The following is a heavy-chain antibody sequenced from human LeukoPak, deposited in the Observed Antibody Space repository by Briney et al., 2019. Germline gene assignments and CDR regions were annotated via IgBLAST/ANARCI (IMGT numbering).Heavy chain of an antibody. J-gene: IGHJ4*02. V-gene: IGHV4-59*07. CDR2: MYDSVRT. D-gene: IGHD5-18*01. CDR3: ATIKRGNIYGYFDF. Sequence: SDTLSLPCSVPGGSISSQYWRWIRQPPGKGLEGIGYMYDSVRTKDNPSLKSRVTLSADTSKNQFSLRLSSVTAADTAVYYCATIKRGNIYGYFDFWGQGILVTVSS. CDR1: GGSISSQY.